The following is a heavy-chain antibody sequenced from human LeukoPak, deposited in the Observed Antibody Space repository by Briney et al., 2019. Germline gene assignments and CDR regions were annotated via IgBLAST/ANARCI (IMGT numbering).Heavy chain of an antibody. CDR2: VYYSGST. D-gene: IGHD2-2*01. CDR1: GGSISSYY. V-gene: IGHV4-59*01. J-gene: IGHJ5*02. CDR3: AREDACSSTSCYTNNWFDP. Sequence: SETLSLTCTVSGGSISSYYWSWIRQPPGKGLEWIGYVYYSGSTSHNPSLKSRVTISVDTSENQFSLKLSSVTAADTAVYYCAREDACSSTSCYTNNWFDPWGQGILVTVSS.